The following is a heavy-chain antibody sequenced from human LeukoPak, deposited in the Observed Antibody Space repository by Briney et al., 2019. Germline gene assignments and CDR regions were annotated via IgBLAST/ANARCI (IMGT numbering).Heavy chain of an antibody. CDR1: GYTFTSCY. CDR2: INPNSGGT. V-gene: IGHV1-2*02. CDR3: ARSVYDFWSGYYFY. Sequence: GASVKVSCEASGYTFTSCYMHWVRQAPGQGLEWMGWINPNSGGTNYAQKFQGRVTMTRDTSISTAYMELSRLGSDDTAVYFCARSVYDFWSGYYFYWGQGTLVTVSS. D-gene: IGHD3-3*01. J-gene: IGHJ4*02.